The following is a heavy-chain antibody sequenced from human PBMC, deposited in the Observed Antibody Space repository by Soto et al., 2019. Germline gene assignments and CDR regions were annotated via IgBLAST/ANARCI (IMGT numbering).Heavy chain of an antibody. V-gene: IGHV3-74*01. CDR3: ARLPKKSPQS. CDR1: GFTFSSYW. CDR2: ISTDASST. J-gene: IGHJ1*01. Sequence: EVQLVESGGGLVQPGGSLRLSCAASGFTFSSYWMHWVRQAPGKGLEWVSRISTDASSTSYADPVNVRFTISRDNAQNTLYLPMNSVRAEDTSVYYCARLPKKSPQSWGHGTRVIVSP.